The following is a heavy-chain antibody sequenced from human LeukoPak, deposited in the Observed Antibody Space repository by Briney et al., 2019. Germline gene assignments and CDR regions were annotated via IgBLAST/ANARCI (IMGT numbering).Heavy chain of an antibody. J-gene: IGHJ3*02. V-gene: IGHV4-39*02. CDR2: IYSTGNT. D-gene: IGHD3-10*01. CDR3: ARVRRGDTSWLLFDAFDI. Sequence: SETLSLTCTVSGDSISSNGHSWGWVRQPPGKGLEWIGTIYSTGNTYYSPSLKTPVTISVDTSKNHVSLKLSSVTAADTAVYFCARVRRGDTSWLLFDAFDIWGKGKMVLVSS. CDR1: GDSISSNGHS.